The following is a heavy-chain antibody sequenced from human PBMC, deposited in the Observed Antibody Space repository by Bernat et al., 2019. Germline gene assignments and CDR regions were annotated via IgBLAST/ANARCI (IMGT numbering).Heavy chain of an antibody. J-gene: IGHJ6*03. CDR1: GFTFSSYS. Sequence: EVQLVESGGGLVKPGGSLRLSCAASGFTFSSYSMNWVRQAPGKGLEWVSSISSSSSYITYADAVKGRLTISRDNAKNSLYLQMNSLRAEDTAVYYCARDSTNMVQGVPGYYYYYYMDVWGKGTTVTVSS. V-gene: IGHV3-21*01. CDR3: ARDSTNMVQGVPGYYYYYYMDV. CDR2: ISSSSSYI. D-gene: IGHD3-10*01.